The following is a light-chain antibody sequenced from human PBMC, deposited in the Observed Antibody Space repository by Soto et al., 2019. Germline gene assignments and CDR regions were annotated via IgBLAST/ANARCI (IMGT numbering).Light chain of an antibody. CDR1: SSNIGSNT. J-gene: IGLJ1*01. CDR3: AAWDDSLNVYYV. Sequence: QSVLTQPPSASGTPGQRVTISCSGGSSNIGSNTVNWYQQLPGTAPKLLIYSNNQRPSGVPDRFSGSKSGTSASLAISGLQSEDEADYYCAAWDDSLNVYYVFGTGTKVTVL. V-gene: IGLV1-44*01. CDR2: SNN.